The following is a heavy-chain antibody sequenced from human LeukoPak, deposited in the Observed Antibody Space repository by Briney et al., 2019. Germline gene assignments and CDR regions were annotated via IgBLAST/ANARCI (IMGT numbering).Heavy chain of an antibody. CDR2: IYTSGST. Sequence: PETLSLTCTVSGGSISSYYWSWIRQPAGKGLEWIGRIYTSGSTNYNPSLKSRVTMSVDTSKNQFSLKLSSVTAADTAVYYCARGNNYDSSGYYAFDIWGQGTMVTVSS. CDR3: ARGNNYDSSGYYAFDI. D-gene: IGHD3-22*01. J-gene: IGHJ3*02. CDR1: GGSISSYY. V-gene: IGHV4-4*07.